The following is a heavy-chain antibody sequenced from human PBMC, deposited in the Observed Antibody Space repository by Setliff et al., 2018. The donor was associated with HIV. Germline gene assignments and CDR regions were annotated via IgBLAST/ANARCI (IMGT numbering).Heavy chain of an antibody. CDR1: RDSITNNNFC. CDR2: IYFSGSA. D-gene: IGHD2-15*01. CDR3: ARGRVFCNGDSCYHLDS. J-gene: IGHJ4*02. Sequence: PSETLSLTCTVSRDSITNNNFCWTWVRQDPGKGLEWIGYIYFSGSATYNPSLKSPVSISVDTSKNQFYLKLSSVTAADTAGYYCARGRVFCNGDSCYHLDSWGQGILVTVSS. V-gene: IGHV4-31*01.